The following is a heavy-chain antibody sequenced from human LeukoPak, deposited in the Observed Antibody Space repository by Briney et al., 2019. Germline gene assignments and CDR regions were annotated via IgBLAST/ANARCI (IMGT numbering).Heavy chain of an antibody. CDR2: IYYSGST. J-gene: IGHJ5*02. CDR1: GGSISSYY. D-gene: IGHD6-19*01. CDR3: ARGSSGWYSVWFDP. Sequence: PSETLSLTCTVSGGSISSYYWGWIRQPPGKGLEWIGYIYYSGSTNYNPSLKSRVTISVDTSKNQFSLKLSSVTAADTAVYYCARGSSGWYSVWFDPWGQGTLVTVSS. V-gene: IGHV4-59*01.